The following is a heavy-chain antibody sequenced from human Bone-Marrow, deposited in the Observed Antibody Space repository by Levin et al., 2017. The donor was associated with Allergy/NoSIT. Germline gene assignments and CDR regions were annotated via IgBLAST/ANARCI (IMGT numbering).Heavy chain of an antibody. CDR2: IYPGDSDT. CDR3: ARHPGVVPASLRIDY. D-gene: IGHD2-2*01. V-gene: IGHV5-51*01. Sequence: PGGSLRLSCVASGFTFSGDWMSWVRLAPGKGLEWMGIIYPGDSDTRYSPSFQGQVTISVDKFISTAYLQWSSLKASDTAMYYCARHPGVVPASLRIDYWGQGTLVTVSS. J-gene: IGHJ4*02. CDR1: GFTFSGDW.